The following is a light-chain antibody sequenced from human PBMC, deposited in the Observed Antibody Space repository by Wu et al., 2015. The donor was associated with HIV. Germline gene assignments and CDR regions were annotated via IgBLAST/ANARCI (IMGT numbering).Light chain of an antibody. CDR1: QSVSSN. CDR3: QQYGGSPPVT. CDR2: GAS. Sequence: EIVLTQSPGTLSLSPGERATLSCRASQSVSSNLAWYQQKPGQAPRLLIYGASTRATGIPARFSGSGSGTGFILTINRLEPEDSAVYFCQQYGGSPPVTFGRGTRLEIK. V-gene: IGKV3-20*01. J-gene: IGKJ5*01.